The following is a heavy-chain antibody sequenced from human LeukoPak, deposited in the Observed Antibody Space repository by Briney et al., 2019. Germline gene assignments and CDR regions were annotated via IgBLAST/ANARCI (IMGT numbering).Heavy chain of an antibody. J-gene: IGHJ3*02. CDR1: GYTFTGYY. V-gene: IGHV1-2*02. CDR3: ATGRDYGDERGAFDI. CDR2: INPNSGGT. Sequence: ASVKVSCKASGYTFTGYYMHWVRQAPGQGLEWMGWINPNSGGTNYAQKFQGRVTMTRDTSISTAYMELSRLRSDDTAVYYCATGRDYGDERGAFDIWGQGTMVTVSS. D-gene: IGHD4-17*01.